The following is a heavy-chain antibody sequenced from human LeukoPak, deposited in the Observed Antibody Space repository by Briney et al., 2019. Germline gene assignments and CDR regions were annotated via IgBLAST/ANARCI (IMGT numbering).Heavy chain of an antibody. J-gene: IGHJ3*02. CDR3: TRDWAYCSNGVCTKDAFDI. CDR2: INPNSGGT. Sequence: GASVKVSCKASGYTFTGYYMHWVRQAPGQGLEWVGWINPNSGGTKYAQKFQGRVTMTRDTSISTAYMELSRLTSDDTAVYYCTRDWAYCSNGVCTKDAFDIWGRGTMVTVSS. D-gene: IGHD2-8*01. V-gene: IGHV1-2*02. CDR1: GYTFTGYY.